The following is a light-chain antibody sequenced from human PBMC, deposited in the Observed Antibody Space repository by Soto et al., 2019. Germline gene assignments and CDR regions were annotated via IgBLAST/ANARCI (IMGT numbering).Light chain of an antibody. J-gene: IGKJ1*01. CDR3: MQALQTPLT. V-gene: IGKV2-28*01. CDR1: QSLLHSNGYNY. CDR2: LGS. Sequence: DIVMTQSPLSLPVTPGEPASISCRSSQSLLHSNGYNYLDWYLQKPGQSPQLLIYLGSNRASGVPDRFSGTGSGTDFTLNISRVDAQDVAVHYCMQALQTPLTFGEGTNVDIK.